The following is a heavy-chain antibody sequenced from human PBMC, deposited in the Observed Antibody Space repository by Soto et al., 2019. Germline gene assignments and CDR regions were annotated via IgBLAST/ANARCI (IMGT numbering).Heavy chain of an antibody. J-gene: IGHJ4*02. V-gene: IGHV3-30*18. Sequence: GGSLKLSCAASGFTFSSYGMHWVRQAPGKGLEWVAVISYDGSNKYYADSVKGRFTISRDNSKNTLYLQMNSLRAEDTAVYYCAKDRYGYSYGYEGFDYWGQGTLVTVSS. D-gene: IGHD5-18*01. CDR3: AKDRYGYSYGYEGFDY. CDR1: GFTFSSYG. CDR2: ISYDGSNK.